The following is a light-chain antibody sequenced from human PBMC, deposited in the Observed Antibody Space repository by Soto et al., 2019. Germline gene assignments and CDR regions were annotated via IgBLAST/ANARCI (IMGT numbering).Light chain of an antibody. CDR2: GIS. V-gene: IGKV3-11*01. CDR3: QQYTAWPLT. J-gene: IGKJ1*01. CDR1: HSISTY. Sequence: EFRLTQSPSTLSLSPGERATLSCRASHSISTYLAWYQQKPGKAPRLLIHGISNRATGVPDRFSGSGSGTDFTLTISRLEPEDFAVYYCQQYTAWPLTFGQGTKVAIK.